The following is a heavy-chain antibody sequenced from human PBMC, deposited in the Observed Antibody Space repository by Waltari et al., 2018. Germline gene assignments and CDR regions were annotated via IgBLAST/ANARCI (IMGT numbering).Heavy chain of an antibody. CDR2: IDFDGTNI. CDR1: GFAFRSYW. V-gene: IGHV3-74*01. Sequence: EVLLVESGGASVQPGEALRISGAASGFAFRSYWMFWIRQRPGGGLEWVSRIDFDGTNINYADFAEGRFTISRDNAKDTLYLQMNDLTAEDTAVYYCVRSNYYFDYWGQGTLVTVSS. J-gene: IGHJ4*02. CDR3: VRSNYYFDY.